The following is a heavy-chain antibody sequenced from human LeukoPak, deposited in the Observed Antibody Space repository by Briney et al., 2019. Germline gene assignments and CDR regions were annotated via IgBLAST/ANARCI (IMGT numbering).Heavy chain of an antibody. V-gene: IGHV4-30-2*01. J-gene: IGHJ4*02. D-gene: IGHD3-22*01. CDR3: ARGGYYDSRGYQGIDY. CDR2: IYHSGST. Sequence: PSETLSLTCAVSGGSISSGGYSWSWIRQPPGKGLEWIGYIYHSGSTYYNPSLKSRVTISVDRSKNQFSLKLSSVTAADTAVYYCARGGYYDSRGYQGIDYWGQGTLVTVSS. CDR1: GGSISSGGYS.